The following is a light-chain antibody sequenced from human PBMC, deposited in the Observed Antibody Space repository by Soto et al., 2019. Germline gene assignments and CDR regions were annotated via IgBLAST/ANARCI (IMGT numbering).Light chain of an antibody. Sequence: ETVLTQSPATLSLSPGERATLSCRASQTIRSNYLAWYRQTPGQAPRLLIYGASNRATGIADRFSGSGSGTDFTLIISRLEPEDFALYYCQQCGSSPWTFGQGTKLEIK. V-gene: IGKV3-20*01. CDR2: GAS. CDR3: QQCGSSPWT. CDR1: QTIRSNY. J-gene: IGKJ1*01.